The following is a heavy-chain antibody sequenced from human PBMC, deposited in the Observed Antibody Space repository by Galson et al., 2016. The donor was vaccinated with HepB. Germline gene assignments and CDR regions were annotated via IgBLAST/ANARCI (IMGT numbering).Heavy chain of an antibody. Sequence: SVKVSCKASGYTFTGYYMHWVRQAPGQGLEWMGWTNPNSGGTSYAQKFQGRVTMTRDTSISTAYMELSRLRSDDTAVYYCARGHYYDSRGYYYVLDYWGQGPLVTVSS. CDR3: ARGHYYDSRGYYYVLDY. CDR1: GYTFTGYY. D-gene: IGHD3-22*01. CDR2: TNPNSGGT. J-gene: IGHJ4*02. V-gene: IGHV1-2*02.